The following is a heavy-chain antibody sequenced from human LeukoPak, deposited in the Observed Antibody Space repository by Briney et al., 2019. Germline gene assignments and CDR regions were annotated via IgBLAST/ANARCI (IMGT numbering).Heavy chain of an antibody. CDR1: RFTFNTYA. D-gene: IGHD5-18*01. Sequence: QPGGSLRLSCAASRFTFNTYAMSWVRQAPGKGLEWVSAISGSGGSTYYADSVKGRFTISRDNSKNTLYLQMNSLRAEDTAVYFCAKDSSPWIQRPKYFDLWGRGTLVTVSS. J-gene: IGHJ2*01. CDR3: AKDSSPWIQRPKYFDL. CDR2: ISGSGGST. V-gene: IGHV3-23*01.